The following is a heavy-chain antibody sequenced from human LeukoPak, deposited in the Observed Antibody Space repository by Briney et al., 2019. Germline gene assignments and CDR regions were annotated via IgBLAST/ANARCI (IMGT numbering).Heavy chain of an antibody. V-gene: IGHV3-30*04. Sequence: GGSLRLSCAASGFTFSTYAIHWVRQAPGKVLEWVAVISYDGSDKYYADSVKGRFTISRDNSNNTLYLQMNSLRTEDTAVYYCARSRSEGRYDYWGQGTLVTVSS. CDR1: GFTFSTYA. D-gene: IGHD3-16*02. CDR3: ARSRSEGRYDY. CDR2: ISYDGSDK. J-gene: IGHJ4*02.